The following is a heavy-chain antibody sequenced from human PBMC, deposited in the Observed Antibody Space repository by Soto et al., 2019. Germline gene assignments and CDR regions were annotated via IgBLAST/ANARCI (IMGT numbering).Heavy chain of an antibody. V-gene: IGHV3-48*01. CDR1: GFTFSSYS. D-gene: IGHD6-19*01. Sequence: PGGSLRLSCAASGFTFSSYSMNWVRQAPGKGLEWVSYISSSSSTIYYADSVKGRFTISRDNAKNSLYLQMNSLRAEDTAVYYCARDSSQWLVLPLQYFQHWGQGTLVTVSS. J-gene: IGHJ1*01. CDR3: ARDSSQWLVLPLQYFQH. CDR2: ISSSSSTI.